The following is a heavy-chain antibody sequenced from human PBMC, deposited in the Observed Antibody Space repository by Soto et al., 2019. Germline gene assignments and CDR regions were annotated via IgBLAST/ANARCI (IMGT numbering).Heavy chain of an antibody. V-gene: IGHV4-38-2*01. CDR3: ARHVNWKYGDDSFDI. CDR2: IHYRGQI. D-gene: IGHD1-20*01. CDR1: GFTFSDHY. Sequence: VQLVESGGGLVQPGGSLRLSCAASGFTFSDHYMDWVRQAPGEGLEWIGTIHYRGQISYSPSLESRVTISVDTSENQFSLMLGSVTAADTAFYFCARHVNWKYGDDSFDIWGQGTMVTVSS. J-gene: IGHJ3*02.